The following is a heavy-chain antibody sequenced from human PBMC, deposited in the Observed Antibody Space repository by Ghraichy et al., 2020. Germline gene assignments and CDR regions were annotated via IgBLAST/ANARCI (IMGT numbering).Heavy chain of an antibody. CDR2: ISGGGGST. Sequence: GGSLRLSCAASGFTFSTYAMSWVRQAPGKGLEWVSGISGGGGSTSYADSVKGRFTISRDNSKSTLYLQVNSLRDEDTAVYYCATVVGSGTYYKARQGFDYWGQGTLVTVSS. CDR1: GFTFSTYA. D-gene: IGHD3-10*01. CDR3: ATVVGSGTYYKARQGFDY. V-gene: IGHV3-23*01. J-gene: IGHJ4*02.